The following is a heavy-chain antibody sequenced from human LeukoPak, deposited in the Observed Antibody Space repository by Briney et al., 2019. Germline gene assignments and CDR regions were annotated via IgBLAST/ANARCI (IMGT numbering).Heavy chain of an antibody. Sequence: SETLSLTCTASGGSISSSSYYWGWIRQPPGKGLEWIGSIYYSGSTYYNPSLKSRVTISVDTSKNQFSLKLSSVTAADTAVYYCARRSPEAVAGAFDYWGQGTLVTVSS. CDR3: ARRSPEAVAGAFDY. CDR2: IYYSGST. CDR1: GGSISSSSYY. J-gene: IGHJ4*02. V-gene: IGHV4-39*01. D-gene: IGHD1-26*01.